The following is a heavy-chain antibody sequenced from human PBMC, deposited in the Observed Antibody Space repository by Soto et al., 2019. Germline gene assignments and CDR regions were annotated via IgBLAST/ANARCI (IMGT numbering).Heavy chain of an antibody. CDR1: GFTSTRYA. J-gene: IGHJ3*01. CDR3: ARRGGSGWGAFDV. CDR2: MSDSGAST. D-gene: IGHD6-19*01. V-gene: IGHV3-23*01. Sequence: EVQVLESGGGLVQPGGSLRLSCAASGFTSTRYAMNWVRQAPGKGLEWVSTMSDSGASTWYADSVKGRFTISRDISRNTVNMQMNSRRVEYTAMYYCARRGGSGWGAFDVGGQGTMVTVSS.